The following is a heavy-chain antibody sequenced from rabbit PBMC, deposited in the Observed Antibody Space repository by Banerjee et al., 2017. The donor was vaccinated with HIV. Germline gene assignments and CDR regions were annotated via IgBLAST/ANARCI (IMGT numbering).Heavy chain of an antibody. Sequence: QEQLVESGGDLVKPGASLTLTCIASGVSFSGSSYMCWVRQAPGKGLEWISCIAGSSSGFTYSATWAKGRFTISKTSSTTMTLQMTSLTAADTATYFCARDTGSSFSSYGMDLWGQGTLVTVS. J-gene: IGHJ6*01. CDR2: IAGSSSGFT. CDR1: GVSFSGSSY. CDR3: ARDTGSSFSSYGMDL. V-gene: IGHV1S45*01. D-gene: IGHD8-1*01.